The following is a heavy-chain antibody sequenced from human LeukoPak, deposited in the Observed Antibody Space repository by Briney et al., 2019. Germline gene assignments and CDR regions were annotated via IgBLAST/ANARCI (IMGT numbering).Heavy chain of an antibody. V-gene: IGHV4-39*07. J-gene: IGHJ4*02. CDR3: ASAIGSGYYYDY. CDR1: GGSISSSSYY. Sequence: SETLSLTCTVSGGSISSSSYYWGWIRQPPGKGLEWIGSIYYSGSTYYNPSLKSRVTISVDTSKNQFSLKLSSVTAADTAVYYCASAIGSGYYYDYWGQGTLVTVSS. D-gene: IGHD3-22*01. CDR2: IYYSGST.